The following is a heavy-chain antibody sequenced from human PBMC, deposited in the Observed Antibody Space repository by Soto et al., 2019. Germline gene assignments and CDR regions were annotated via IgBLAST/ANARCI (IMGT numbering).Heavy chain of an antibody. D-gene: IGHD5-18*01. Sequence: GGSLRLSCAASGFTFSSYWMSWVRQAPGKGLEWVANIKQDGSEKYYVDSVKGRFTISRDNAKNSMYLQMNSLSAEDTAVYYCARDQHGYSYGYYYYYDGMDVWGQGTTVTVSS. J-gene: IGHJ6*02. V-gene: IGHV3-7*01. CDR1: GFTFSSYW. CDR2: IKQDGSEK. CDR3: ARDQHGYSYGYYYYYDGMDV.